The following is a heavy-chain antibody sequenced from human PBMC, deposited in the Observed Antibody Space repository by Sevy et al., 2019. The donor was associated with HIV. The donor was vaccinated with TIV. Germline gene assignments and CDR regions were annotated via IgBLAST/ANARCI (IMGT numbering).Heavy chain of an antibody. CDR2: INPGNGDT. Sequence: ASVKVSGKASGYTFTGYAMHWVRQAPGHSLEWMGWINPGNGDTQYSEKFQDRLRITRDTSATTVYLEMSGLRLEDTAVYYCARDAVPAAGWFDPWGQGTLVTVSS. J-gene: IGHJ5*02. V-gene: IGHV1-3*01. CDR3: ARDAVPAAGWFDP. D-gene: IGHD2-2*01. CDR1: GYTFTGYA.